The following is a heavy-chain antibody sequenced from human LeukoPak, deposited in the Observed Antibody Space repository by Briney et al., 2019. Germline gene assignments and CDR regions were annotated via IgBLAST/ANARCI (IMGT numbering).Heavy chain of an antibody. D-gene: IGHD6-19*01. CDR2: MNPNSGNT. V-gene: IGHV1-8*01. CDR1: GYTFSSYD. Sequence: ASVKVSCKASGYTFSSYDINWVRQATGQGLEWMGWMNPNSGNTGYTQKFQGRVTMTRNTSISTAYMELSSLRSEDTAVYYCARGRGSGHKENWFDPWGQGTLVTVSS. J-gene: IGHJ5*02. CDR3: ARGRGSGHKENWFDP.